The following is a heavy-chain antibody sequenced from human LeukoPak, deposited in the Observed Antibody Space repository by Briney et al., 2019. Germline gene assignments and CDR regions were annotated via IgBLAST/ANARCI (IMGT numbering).Heavy chain of an antibody. CDR3: AREFPENYDFWSGYWDY. V-gene: IGHV1-69*13. CDR1: GGTFSSYA. D-gene: IGHD3-3*01. J-gene: IGHJ4*02. CDR2: IIPIFGTA. Sequence: ASVKVSCKASGGTFSSYAISWVRQAPGQGLEWMGGIIPIFGTANYAQKFQGRVTITADESTSTAYMELSSLRSDDTAVYYCAREFPENYDFWSGYWDYWGQGTLVTVSS.